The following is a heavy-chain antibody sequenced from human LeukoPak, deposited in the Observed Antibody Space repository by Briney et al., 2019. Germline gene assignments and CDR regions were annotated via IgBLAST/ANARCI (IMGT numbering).Heavy chain of an antibody. J-gene: IGHJ3*02. CDR3: AKDREDIVVVVAAAHDAFDI. Sequence: GGSLRLSCAASGFTFSSYAMSWVRQAPGKGLEWVSAISGSGGSTYYADSVKGRFTISRDNSKNTLYLQMNSLRAEETAVYYCAKDREDIVVVVAAAHDAFDIWGQGTMVTASS. CDR2: ISGSGGST. V-gene: IGHV3-23*01. D-gene: IGHD2-15*01. CDR1: GFTFSSYA.